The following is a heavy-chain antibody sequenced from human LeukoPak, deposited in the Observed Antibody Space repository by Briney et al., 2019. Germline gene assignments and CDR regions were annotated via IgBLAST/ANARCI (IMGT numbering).Heavy chain of an antibody. Sequence: GGSLRLSCAASGFTFSSYNMNWVRQAPGKGLEWVSSISSSSYIYYADSVKGRFAISRDNAKNSLYLQMNSLRAEDTAVYYCARDQDSSSWGLDYWGQGTLVTVSS. V-gene: IGHV3-21*01. D-gene: IGHD6-13*01. J-gene: IGHJ4*02. CDR2: ISSSSYI. CDR3: ARDQDSSSWGLDY. CDR1: GFTFSSYN.